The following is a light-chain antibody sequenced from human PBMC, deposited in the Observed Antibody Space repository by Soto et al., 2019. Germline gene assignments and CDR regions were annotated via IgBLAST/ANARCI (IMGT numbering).Light chain of an antibody. V-gene: IGKV3-11*01. CDR2: EAS. CDR1: QSVSSY. Sequence: DIVLTQSPATLSLSPGDRATLSCRASQSVSSYLAWYQQKPGQAPRLLIYEASTRATGIPARFSGSGSGTDFTLTISSLEPEDFAVYYCQQYSNWPPITFGQGTRVEIK. CDR3: QQYSNWPPIT. J-gene: IGKJ5*01.